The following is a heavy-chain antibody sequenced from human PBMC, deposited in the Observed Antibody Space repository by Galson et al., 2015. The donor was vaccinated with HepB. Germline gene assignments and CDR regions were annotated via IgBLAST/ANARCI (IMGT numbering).Heavy chain of an antibody. CDR3: AKDDVIGTTTGYFDH. CDR2: INSRGDNT. Sequence: SLRLSCAVSGFTFRRYAMSWVRQAPGRGLEWVSGINSRGDNTEYADSVKGRFTISRDNSKNTLYLQMNSLRAEDTAIYYCAKDDVIGTTTGYFDHWGQGTLVLVSS. V-gene: IGHV3-23*01. D-gene: IGHD1-26*01. J-gene: IGHJ4*02. CDR1: GFTFRRYA.